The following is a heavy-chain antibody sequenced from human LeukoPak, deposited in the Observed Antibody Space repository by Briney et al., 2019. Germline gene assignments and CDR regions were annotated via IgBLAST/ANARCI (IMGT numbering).Heavy chain of an antibody. V-gene: IGHV4-61*01. J-gene: IGHJ6*02. CDR2: IYYSGST. D-gene: IGHD2-2*01. Sequence: SETLSLTCTVSGGSVSSGSYYWSWIRQPPGTGLEWIGYIYYSGSTYYNPSLKSRVTISVDTSKNQFSLKLSSVTAADTAVYYCALTDIVVVPAAILDVWGQGTTVTVSS. CDR3: ALTDIVVVPAAILDV. CDR1: GGSVSSGSYY.